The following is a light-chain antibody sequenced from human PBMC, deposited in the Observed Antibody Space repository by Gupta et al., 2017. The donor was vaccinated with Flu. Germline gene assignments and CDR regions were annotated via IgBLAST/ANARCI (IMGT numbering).Light chain of an antibody. CDR3: SSLTISTNSRCV. Sequence: QSALTQPASVSGSPGQSITISCTGTSSDIGAYNYVSWYQQHPGKAPKLLIYEVSNRPSGVSNRFSGSKSGITASLTISGLQTEDESDYYCSSLTISTNSRCVFGTGTRVTVL. V-gene: IGLV2-14*01. CDR1: SSDIGAYNY. CDR2: EVS. J-gene: IGLJ1*01.